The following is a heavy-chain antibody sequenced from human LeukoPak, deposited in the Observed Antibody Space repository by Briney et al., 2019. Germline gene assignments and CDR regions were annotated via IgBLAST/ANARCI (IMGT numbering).Heavy chain of an antibody. Sequence: PGGSLRLSCAASGFTSDDYAIHWVRQAPGKGLEWVSLISGDGDSTYYADSVKGRFTISRDNFKKSVYLQMNSLGSDDTALYHCARGGSGYYSYWGQGTLVTVSS. CDR3: ARGGSGYYSY. CDR1: GFTSDDYA. CDR2: ISGDGDST. J-gene: IGHJ4*02. D-gene: IGHD3-3*01. V-gene: IGHV3-43*02.